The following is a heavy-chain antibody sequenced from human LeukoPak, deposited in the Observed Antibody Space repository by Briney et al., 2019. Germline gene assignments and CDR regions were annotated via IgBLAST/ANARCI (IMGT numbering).Heavy chain of an antibody. Sequence: GGSLRLSCAASGFSFSKFWMGWARQAPGKGPEWVANMRQDGSEKYHVDSVKGRFTISRDNAKNSLYLQMNSLRVEDTAVYFCYSGRWCEYYYYGMDVWGQGTTVTVAS. CDR1: GFSFSKFW. J-gene: IGHJ6*02. CDR2: MRQDGSEK. CDR3: YSGRWCEYYYYGMDV. D-gene: IGHD2-21*01. V-gene: IGHV3-7*01.